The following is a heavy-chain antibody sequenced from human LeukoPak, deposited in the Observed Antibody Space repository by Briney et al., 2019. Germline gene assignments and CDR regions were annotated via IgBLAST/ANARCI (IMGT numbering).Heavy chain of an antibody. CDR1: GGSLSGYY. Sequence: SETLSLTCSVSGGSLSGYYWTWIRQTPGKGLEWIAYIYYSGSTNYNPSLKSRVTISVDTSKNQFSLRLTSVTAADTAVYYCARLRGNYFPDYWGQGTLVTVS. V-gene: IGHV4-59*01. D-gene: IGHD4-11*01. CDR3: ARLRGNYFPDY. J-gene: IGHJ4*02. CDR2: IYYSGST.